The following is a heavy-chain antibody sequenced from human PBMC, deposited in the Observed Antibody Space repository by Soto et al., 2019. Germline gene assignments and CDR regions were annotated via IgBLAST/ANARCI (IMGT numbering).Heavy chain of an antibody. Sequence: EVQLVESGGGLVQPGGSLRLSCAASGFTFSSYWMHWVRQAPGKGLVWVSRINSDGSSTSYADSVKGRFTISRDNSKNTLYLQMNSLRAEDTAVYFCTKTTKTVAGAFDYWGQGTLVTVSS. CDR1: GFTFSSYW. D-gene: IGHD6-19*01. V-gene: IGHV3-74*01. J-gene: IGHJ4*02. CDR3: TKTTKTVAGAFDY. CDR2: INSDGSST.